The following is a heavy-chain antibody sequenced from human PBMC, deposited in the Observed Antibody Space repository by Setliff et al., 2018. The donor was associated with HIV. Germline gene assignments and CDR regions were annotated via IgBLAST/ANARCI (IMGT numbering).Heavy chain of an antibody. CDR3: ARGIAAAGTNY. J-gene: IGHJ4*02. V-gene: IGHV4-38-2*02. CDR1: GYSISSGYY. D-gene: IGHD6-13*01. CDR2: IYYSGST. Sequence: SETLSLTCSVSGYSISSGYYWSWIRQPPGKGLEWIGNIYYSGSTNYNPSLKSRVTISVDTSKNQFSLKLSSVTAADTAVYYCARGIAAAGTNYWGQGTLVTVSS.